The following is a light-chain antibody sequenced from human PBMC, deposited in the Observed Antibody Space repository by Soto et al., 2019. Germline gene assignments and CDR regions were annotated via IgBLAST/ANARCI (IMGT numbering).Light chain of an antibody. CDR2: DAS. CDR3: HQRSNWPPFT. Sequence: EIVLTQSPATLSLSPGERATLSCRASQSISNFLARYQQKPGQPPRLLIYDASKRATDIPDRFIGSGSGTDFTLTISSLEPEDFAIYYCHQRSNWPPFTFGGGTKVEI. V-gene: IGKV3-11*01. J-gene: IGKJ4*01. CDR1: QSISNF.